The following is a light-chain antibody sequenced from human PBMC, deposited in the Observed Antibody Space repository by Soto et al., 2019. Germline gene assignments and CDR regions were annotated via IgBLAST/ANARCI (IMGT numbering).Light chain of an antibody. CDR2: AAS. CDR3: QQANSFPLT. J-gene: IGKJ4*01. Sequence: IQMTQSPSSLSASVGDRVTISCRASQGIYKWLAWYQQKPGKAPKLLISAASTLQTGVPARFSGSGSGTDFTLTISSLQPEDFATYYCQQANSFPLTFGGGTTVDIK. CDR1: QGIYKW. V-gene: IGKV1-12*01.